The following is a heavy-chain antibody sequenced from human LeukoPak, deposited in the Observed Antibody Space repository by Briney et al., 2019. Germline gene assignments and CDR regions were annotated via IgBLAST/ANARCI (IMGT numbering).Heavy chain of an antibody. CDR1: GFTFSAYE. Sequence: GSLRLSCAASGFTFSAYEMNWVRQAPGKGLGWVSYISSRADTIYYADSVKGRFTISRDSAKNSLYLQMNSLRAEDTAVYYCARGYRSKYYYDSSTYSDYWGQGTLVTVSS. CDR3: ARGYRSKYYYDSSTYSDY. CDR2: ISSRADTI. J-gene: IGHJ4*02. D-gene: IGHD3-22*01. V-gene: IGHV3-48*03.